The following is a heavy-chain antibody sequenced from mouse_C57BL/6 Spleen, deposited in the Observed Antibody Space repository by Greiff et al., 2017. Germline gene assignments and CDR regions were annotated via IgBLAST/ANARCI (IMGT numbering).Heavy chain of an antibody. CDR2: INPGSGGT. D-gene: IGHD2-4*01. CDR3: ARFGDPYYFDY. J-gene: IGHJ1*03. CDR1: GYAFTNYL. V-gene: IGHV1-54*01. Sequence: QVQLKQSGAELVRPGTSVKVSCKASGYAFTNYLIEWVKQRPGQGLEWIGVINPGSGGTNYNEKFKGKATLTADKSSSTAYMQLSSLTSEDSAVYFCARFGDPYYFDYWGTGTTVTVSS.